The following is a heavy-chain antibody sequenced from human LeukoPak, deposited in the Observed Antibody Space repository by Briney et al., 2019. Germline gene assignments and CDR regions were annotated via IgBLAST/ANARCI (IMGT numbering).Heavy chain of an antibody. V-gene: IGHV4-34*01. CDR2: INHSGST. D-gene: IGHD6-19*01. CDR1: GGSFSGYY. CDR3: ARAQVQWRLVDY. Sequence: SETLSLTCAVYGGSFSGYYWSWIRQPPGKGLEWIGEINHSGSTNYNPSLKSRVTISVDTSKNQFSLKLSSVTAADTAVYYCARAQVQWRLVDYWGQGTLVTVSS. J-gene: IGHJ4*02.